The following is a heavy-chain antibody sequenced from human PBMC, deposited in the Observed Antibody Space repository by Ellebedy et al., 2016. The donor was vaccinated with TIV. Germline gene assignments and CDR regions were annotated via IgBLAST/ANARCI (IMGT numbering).Heavy chain of an antibody. D-gene: IGHD6-19*01. CDR1: GFTFSSYA. V-gene: IGHV3-23*01. CDR3: AKVALPGLPVSVDY. J-gene: IGHJ4*02. Sequence: GESLKISCAASGFTFSSYAMSWVRQAPGKGLEWVSSITNTGTITYYADSVKGRFTLSRDNSKNTLFLQMNRLRADDTALYYCAKVALPGLPVSVDYWGQGALVTVSS. CDR2: ITNTGTIT.